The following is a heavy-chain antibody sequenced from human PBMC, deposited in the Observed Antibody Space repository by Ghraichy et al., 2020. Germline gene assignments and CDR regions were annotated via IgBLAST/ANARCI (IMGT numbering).Heavy chain of an antibody. CDR1: GFTVSSNY. J-gene: IGHJ4*02. Sequence: GGSLRLSCAASGFTVSSNYMSWVRQAPGKGLEWVSVFYSGGDTYYVDSVKGRFTISRDNSKNMVNLQMNSLRAEDTAVYYCASEYGSGHYFDYWGQGTQVTISS. CDR2: FYSGGDT. CDR3: ASEYGSGHYFDY. D-gene: IGHD3-10*01. V-gene: IGHV3-53*01.